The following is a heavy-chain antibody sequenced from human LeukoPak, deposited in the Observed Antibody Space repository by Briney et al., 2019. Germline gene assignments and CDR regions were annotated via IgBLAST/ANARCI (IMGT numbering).Heavy chain of an antibody. CDR2: ISYDGSNK. D-gene: IGHD3-22*01. V-gene: IGHV3-30*18. Sequence: GRSLRLSCAASGFTFSYYGMHWVRQAPGKGLEWVAVISYDGSNKYYAESVKGRFTISRDNSKNTLYLQMNSLRAEDTAVYYCAKDYYDSSGHYNDAFDMWGQGTMVTVSS. J-gene: IGHJ3*02. CDR1: GFTFSYYG. CDR3: AKDYYDSSGHYNDAFDM.